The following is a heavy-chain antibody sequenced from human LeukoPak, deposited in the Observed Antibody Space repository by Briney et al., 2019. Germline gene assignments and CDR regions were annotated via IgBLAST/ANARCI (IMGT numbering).Heavy chain of an antibody. CDR3: ARHRAYSSPSPFEY. CDR1: GGSISSYY. CDR2: ISYTGST. D-gene: IGHD6-6*01. Sequence: PSETLSLTCTVSGGSISSYYWSWIRQPPGKGLEWIGYISYTGSTNYNPSLKSRVTMFVDMSKNQFSLRLSSVTAADTAVCYCARHRAYSSPSPFEYWGQGTLVTVSS. J-gene: IGHJ4*02. V-gene: IGHV4-59*08.